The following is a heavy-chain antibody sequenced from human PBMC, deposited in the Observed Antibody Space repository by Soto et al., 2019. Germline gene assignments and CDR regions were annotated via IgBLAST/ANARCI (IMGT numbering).Heavy chain of an antibody. CDR3: ARARAVKGWSYDFWCAEGYFDL. D-gene: IGHD3-3*01. CDR2: INHSGST. V-gene: IGHV4-34*01. Sequence: QVQLQQWGAGLLKPSETLSLTCAVYGGSFSGYYWSWIRQPPGKGLEWIGEINHSGSTNNNPSLKSRVTISVDTSKNQFSLKLSSVTAADTAVYYCARARAVKGWSYDFWCAEGYFDLWGRGTLVTVSS. CDR1: GGSFSGYY. J-gene: IGHJ2*01.